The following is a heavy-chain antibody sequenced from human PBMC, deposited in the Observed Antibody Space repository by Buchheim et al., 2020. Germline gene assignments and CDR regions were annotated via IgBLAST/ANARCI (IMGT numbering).Heavy chain of an antibody. CDR1: GFTFSSYG. D-gene: IGHD3-22*01. V-gene: IGHV3-30*18. CDR3: AKVMGYYDSSGHYDDEGFDY. CDR2: ISYDGSNK. Sequence: QVQLVESGGGVVQPGRSLRLSCAASGFTFSSYGMHWVRQAPGKGLEWVAVISYDGSNKYYADSVKGRFTISRDNSKNTLYLEMNSQRAEDTAVDYCAKVMGYYDSSGHYDDEGFDYWGQGTL. J-gene: IGHJ4*02.